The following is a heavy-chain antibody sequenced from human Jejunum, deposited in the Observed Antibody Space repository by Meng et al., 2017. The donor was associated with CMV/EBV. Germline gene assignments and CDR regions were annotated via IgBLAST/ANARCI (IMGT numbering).Heavy chain of an antibody. V-gene: IGHV3-48*03. CDR2: ISSGGTTI. CDR3: TRGDSVDAAMVGGY. CDR1: TFSHYD. Sequence: TFSHYDMNWVRQAPRKGLEWVSYISSGGTTIYYADSVKGRFTISRDNAKNSLYLQMNSLRAEDTAVYYCTRGDSVDAAMVGGYWGQGTLVTV. J-gene: IGHJ4*02. D-gene: IGHD5-18*01.